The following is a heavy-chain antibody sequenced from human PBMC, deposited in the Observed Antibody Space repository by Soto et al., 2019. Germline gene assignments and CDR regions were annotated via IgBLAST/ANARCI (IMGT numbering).Heavy chain of an antibody. CDR3: AREVQVHTPAFVY. J-gene: IGHJ4*02. D-gene: IGHD3-10*01. Sequence: QVQLVQSGAEMKKPGSSVKVSCQSSGGTFNTYAMNWVRQAPGQGPEWMGDISPMFGAANYAPKFQGRVTITADESTGTSYRQWSSLTSEDTALYFCAREVQVHTPAFVYWGQGTLVTVSS. V-gene: IGHV1-69*19. CDR2: ISPMFGAA. CDR1: GGTFNTYA.